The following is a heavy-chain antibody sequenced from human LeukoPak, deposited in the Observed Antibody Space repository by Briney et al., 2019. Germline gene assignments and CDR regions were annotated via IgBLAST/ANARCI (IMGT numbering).Heavy chain of an antibody. CDR3: AKGYEFWSGYWDS. Sequence: GGSLRLSCAAAGFTFSNYAMSWVRQAPGKGLEWISAISANGLSTYYAGSVRGRFTISRDNSRNTLSLQVNIVRAEDTAVYFCAKGYEFWSGYWDSWGQGTPVTVSS. V-gene: IGHV3-23*01. CDR1: GFTFSNYA. D-gene: IGHD3-3*01. J-gene: IGHJ4*02. CDR2: ISANGLST.